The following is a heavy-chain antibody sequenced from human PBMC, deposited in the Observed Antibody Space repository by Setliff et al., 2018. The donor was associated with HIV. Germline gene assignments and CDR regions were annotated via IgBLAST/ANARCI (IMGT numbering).Heavy chain of an antibody. CDR2: IHHSGTT. J-gene: IGHJ4*02. D-gene: IGHD1-7*01. CDR1: GASFSGYY. CDR3: ARFMNGDYDGTTYVYYLDY. Sequence: SETLSLTCAVYGASFSGYYWSWIRQPPGKGLEWIGEIHHSGTTTYNPSLKSRVTLSEDTSANRLSLRLSSVTAADTAVYYCARFMNGDYDGTTYVYYLDYWGQGTLVTVSS. V-gene: IGHV4-34*01.